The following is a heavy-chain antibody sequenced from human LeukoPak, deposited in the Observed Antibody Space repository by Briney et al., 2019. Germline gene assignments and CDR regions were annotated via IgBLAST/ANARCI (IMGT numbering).Heavy chain of an antibody. CDR3: ARDPGYCSGGSCYGHDAFDI. CDR1: GGSFSGYC. J-gene: IGHJ3*02. Sequence: SETLSLTCAVYGGSFSGYCWSWIRKPPGKGLEWIGEINHSGSTNYNPSLKSRVTISVDTSKNQFSLKLSSVTAADTAVYYCARDPGYCSGGSCYGHDAFDIWGQGTMVTVSS. D-gene: IGHD2-15*01. CDR2: INHSGST. V-gene: IGHV4-34*01.